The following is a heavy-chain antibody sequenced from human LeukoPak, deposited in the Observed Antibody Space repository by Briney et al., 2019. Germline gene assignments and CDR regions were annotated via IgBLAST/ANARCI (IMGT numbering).Heavy chain of an antibody. CDR2: INSDGSST. Sequence: GGSLRLSCAASGFTFSSYWMHWVRQAPGKGPVWVSLINSDGSSTSYADSVKGRFTISRDNAKNTLYLQMNSLRAEDTAVYYCFNVRGVTPYWGQGTLVTVSS. V-gene: IGHV3-74*01. J-gene: IGHJ4*02. CDR1: GFTFSSYW. D-gene: IGHD3-10*02. CDR3: FNVRGVTPY.